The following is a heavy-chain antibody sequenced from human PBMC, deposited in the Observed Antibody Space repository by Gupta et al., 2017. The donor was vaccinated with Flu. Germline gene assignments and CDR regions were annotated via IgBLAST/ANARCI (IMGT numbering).Heavy chain of an antibody. V-gene: IGHV3-23*01. D-gene: IGHD2-15*01. Sequence: EVQLLESGGGSVQPGGSLRLSCVASGFTFSSYAMSWVRQAPGKGLEWVSVISGRGDSAYYADSVKGRFTISRDNSKNTLYVQMNSLRAEDTALYYCAKEEDIAVQVEATGYGMDVWGQGTTVTVSS. CDR3: AKEEDIAVQVEATGYGMDV. CDR2: ISGRGDSA. CDR1: GFTFSSYA. J-gene: IGHJ6*02.